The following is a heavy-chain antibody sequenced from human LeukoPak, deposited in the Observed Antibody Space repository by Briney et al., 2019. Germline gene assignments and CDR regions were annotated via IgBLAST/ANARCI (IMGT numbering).Heavy chain of an antibody. CDR2: INSDSGGT. Sequence: GASVTVSSTASGYTFTVHYMHWVRQAPGQGLEWMGWINSDSGGTKYAQKFQGSVIMTRVTSISTAYMELSRLKSDDTAVYYCARGRVHSWSDAFDIWGQGTTVTVSS. D-gene: IGHD1-1*01. V-gene: IGHV1-2*02. CDR1: GYTFTVHY. J-gene: IGHJ3*02. CDR3: ARGRVHSWSDAFDI.